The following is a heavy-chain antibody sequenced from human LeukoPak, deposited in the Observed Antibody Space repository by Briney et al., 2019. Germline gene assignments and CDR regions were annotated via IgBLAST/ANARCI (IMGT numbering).Heavy chain of an antibody. V-gene: IGHV2-70*01. D-gene: IGHD1-26*01. Sequence: GSGPTLVNLTQTLTLTCTFSGFSLSTSGMCVSWIRQPPGKALEWLALIDWDDDKYYGTSLKTRLTISKDTSKNQVVLTMTNMDPVDTATYYCARIPSGSYNHWYFDLWGRGTLVTVSS. CDR2: IDWDDDK. CDR1: GFSLSTSGMC. CDR3: ARIPSGSYNHWYFDL. J-gene: IGHJ2*01.